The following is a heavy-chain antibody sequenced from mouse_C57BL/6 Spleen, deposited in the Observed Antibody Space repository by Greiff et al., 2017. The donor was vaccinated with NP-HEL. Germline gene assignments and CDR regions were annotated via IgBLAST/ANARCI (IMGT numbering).Heavy chain of an antibody. V-gene: IGHV5-12*01. CDR3: ARRRGYGNYAMDY. D-gene: IGHD2-1*01. CDR1: GFTFSDYY. CDR2: ISNGGGST. J-gene: IGHJ4*01. Sequence: DVMLVESGGGLVQPGGSLKLSCAASGFTFSDYYMYWVRQTPEKRLEWVAYISNGGGSTYYPDTVKGRFTISRDNAKNTLYLQMSRLKSEDTAMYYCARRRGYGNYAMDYWGQGTSVTVSS.